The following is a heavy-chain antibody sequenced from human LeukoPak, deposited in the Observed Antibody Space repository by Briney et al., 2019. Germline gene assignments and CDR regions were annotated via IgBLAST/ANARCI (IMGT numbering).Heavy chain of an antibody. CDR1: GGSISSSSYY. V-gene: IGHV4-39*07. J-gene: IGHJ4*02. CDR2: IYHSGST. D-gene: IGHD1-26*01. CDR3: ADSGSYGGDYFDY. Sequence: PSETLSLTCTVSGGSISSSSYYWGWIRQPPGKGLEWIGSIYHSGSTYYNPSLKSRVTISVDTSKNQFSLKLSSVTAADTAVYYCADSGSYGGDYFDYWGQGTLVTVSS.